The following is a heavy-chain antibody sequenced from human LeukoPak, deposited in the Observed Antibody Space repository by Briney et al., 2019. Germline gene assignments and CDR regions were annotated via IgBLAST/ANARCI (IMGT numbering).Heavy chain of an antibody. Sequence: ASVKVSFKASGYTFTGYYMHWVRQAPGQGLEWMGWIDPNTGDTEYTQKFQGRVSTTRDTSFSTAYMELSRLTSDDTAVYYCARDRSITEKYSGRYFHDYWGQGTLVTVSS. CDR1: GYTFTGYY. V-gene: IGHV1-2*02. D-gene: IGHD1-26*01. CDR3: ARDRSITEKYSGRYFHDY. CDR2: IDPNTGDT. J-gene: IGHJ4*02.